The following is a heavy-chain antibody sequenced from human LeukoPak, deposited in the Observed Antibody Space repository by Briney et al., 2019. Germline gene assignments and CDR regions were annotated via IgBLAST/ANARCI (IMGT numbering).Heavy chain of an antibody. D-gene: IGHD6-6*01. Sequence: GGYLRLSCVASGFNFSSYRMDWVRQAPGNGLEWVSSISSSSSYIYYADSVKGRFTTSRDNAKNTLYLQMNSLRAEDTAVYYCARDSSSPDYWGQGTLVNVSS. J-gene: IGHJ4*02. V-gene: IGHV3-21*01. CDR3: ARDSSSPDY. CDR2: ISSSSSYI. CDR1: GFNFSSYR.